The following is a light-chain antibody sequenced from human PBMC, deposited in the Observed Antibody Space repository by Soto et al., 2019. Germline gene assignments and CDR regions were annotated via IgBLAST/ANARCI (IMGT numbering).Light chain of an antibody. CDR1: QSVGSN. CDR2: GVS. V-gene: IGKV3-15*01. Sequence: EIVMTQSPVTLSVSPGERATLSCRASQSVGSNLAWYQQKPGQAPRLLIYGVSTRATAIPARFSGSGSGTAFTLTISSLQSEDFAVYYCQQYSSWPYTFGQGTKLDTK. CDR3: QQYSSWPYT. J-gene: IGKJ2*01.